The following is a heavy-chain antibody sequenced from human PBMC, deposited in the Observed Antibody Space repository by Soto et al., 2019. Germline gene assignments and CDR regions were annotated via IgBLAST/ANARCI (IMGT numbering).Heavy chain of an antibody. V-gene: IGHV3-48*01. J-gene: IGHJ6*02. D-gene: IGHD3-9*01. CDR3: ARDYYDILTGSYGMDV. CDR1: GFTFSSYS. Sequence: GGSLRLSCAASGFTFSSYSMNWVRQAPGKGLEWVSYISSSSSTIYYADSVKGRFTISRDNAKNSLYLQMNSLRAEDTAVYYCARDYYDILTGSYGMDVRGQGTTVTVSS. CDR2: ISSSSSTI.